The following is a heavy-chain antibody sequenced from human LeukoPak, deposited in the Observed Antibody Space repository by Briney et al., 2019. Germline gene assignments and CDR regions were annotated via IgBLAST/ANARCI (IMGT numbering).Heavy chain of an antibody. CDR2: ISWNSGSI. J-gene: IGHJ4*02. CDR3: AKGSGIAVAGNFDY. CDR1: GFTFDDYA. Sequence: PGRSLRLSCAASGFTFDDYAMHWVRQAPGKGLEWVSGISWNSGSIGYADSVKGRFTISRDNAKSSLYLQMNSLSAEDTALYYCAKGSGIAVAGNFDYWGQGTLVTVSS. V-gene: IGHV3-9*01. D-gene: IGHD6-19*01.